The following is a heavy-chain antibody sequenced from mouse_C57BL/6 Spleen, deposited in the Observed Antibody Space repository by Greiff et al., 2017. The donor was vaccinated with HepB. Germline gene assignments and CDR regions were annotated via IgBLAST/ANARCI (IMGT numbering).Heavy chain of an antibody. V-gene: IGHV5-9-1*02. CDR3: TRRYYGSSLYFDY. J-gene: IGHJ2*01. Sequence: EVQVVESGEGLVKPGGSLKLSCAASGFTFSSYAMSWVRQTPEKRLEWVAYISSGGDYIYYADTVKGRFTISRDNARNTLYLQMSSLKSEDTAMYYCTRRYYGSSLYFDYWGQGTTLTVSS. CDR1: GFTFSSYA. D-gene: IGHD1-1*01. CDR2: ISSGGDYI.